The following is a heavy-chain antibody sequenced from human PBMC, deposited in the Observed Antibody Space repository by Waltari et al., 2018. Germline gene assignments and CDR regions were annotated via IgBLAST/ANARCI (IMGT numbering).Heavy chain of an antibody. Sequence: EVQLLESGGGLVQPGGSLGLSCAASGFTFSSYAMSWVRQAPGKGLEWVSAISGSDGSTYYADSVKGRFTISRDNSKNTLYLQMNSLRAEDTAVYYCAKVGVAGTAEPYFDYWGQGTLVTVSS. D-gene: IGHD6-19*01. CDR3: AKVGVAGTAEPYFDY. V-gene: IGHV3-23*01. J-gene: IGHJ4*02. CDR1: GFTFSSYA. CDR2: ISGSDGST.